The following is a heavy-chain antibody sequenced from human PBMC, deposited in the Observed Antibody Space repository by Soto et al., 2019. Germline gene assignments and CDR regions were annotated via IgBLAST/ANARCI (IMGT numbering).Heavy chain of an antibody. D-gene: IGHD3-3*01. Sequence: SETLSLTCTVSGGSISSSSYYWGWIRQPPGKGLEWIGSIYYSGSTYYNPSLKSRVTISVDTSKNQFSLKLSSVTAADTAVYYCASGSDFWSGYFVDYWGQGTLVTVS. CDR1: GGSISSSSYY. J-gene: IGHJ4*02. CDR3: ASGSDFWSGYFVDY. CDR2: IYYSGST. V-gene: IGHV4-39*01.